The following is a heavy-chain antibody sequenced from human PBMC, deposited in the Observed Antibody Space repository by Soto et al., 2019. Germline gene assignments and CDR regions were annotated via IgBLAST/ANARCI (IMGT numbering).Heavy chain of an antibody. J-gene: IGHJ2*01. Sequence: QVQLVESGGGVVQPGRSLRLSCAASGFTFSSYAMHWIRQAPGKGLEWVAVISYDGSNKYYADSVKGRFTISRDNSKNTLYLQMNSLRAEDTAVYYCARGRRLQSTPVGWYFDLWGRGTLVTVSS. V-gene: IGHV3-30-3*01. D-gene: IGHD6-25*01. CDR2: ISYDGSNK. CDR3: ARGRRLQSTPVGWYFDL. CDR1: GFTFSSYA.